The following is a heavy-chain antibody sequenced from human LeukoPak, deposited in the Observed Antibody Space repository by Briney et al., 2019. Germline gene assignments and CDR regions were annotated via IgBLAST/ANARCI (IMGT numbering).Heavy chain of an antibody. V-gene: IGHV4-4*02. D-gene: IGHD2-8*01. CDR3: SRENGAFSPFGY. Sequence: SGTLSLTCGVAGGSITNTNWGSWVRQPPGQGLEWIGEISLTGLTHYNPSLESRVTVSLDKSKYQLSLNLTSVTAADTAVYYCSRENGAFSPFGYWGQGTLVTVLS. CDR2: ISLTGLT. CDR1: GGSITNTNW. J-gene: IGHJ4*02.